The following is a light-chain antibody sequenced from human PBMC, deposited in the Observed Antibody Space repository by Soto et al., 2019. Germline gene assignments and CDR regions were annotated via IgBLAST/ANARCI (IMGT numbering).Light chain of an antibody. J-gene: IGLJ3*02. V-gene: IGLV1-44*01. CDR2: NDD. CDR3: STWDDSLNGWV. CDR1: ISNIGKDT. Sequence: QSVLTQPPSVSGTPGLRVNISCSGGISNIGKDTVNWYQQLPGTAPKLLMFNDDKRPSGVPDRFSGSRSVTSASLAISGLKSDDEAVYFCSTWDDSLNGWVFGGGTKLTVL.